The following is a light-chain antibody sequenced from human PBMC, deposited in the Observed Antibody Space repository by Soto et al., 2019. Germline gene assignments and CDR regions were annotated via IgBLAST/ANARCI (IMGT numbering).Light chain of an antibody. Sequence: IQMTQSPSSLSSSVVDRVTITCLASQGIRNDLVWYQQKPGKAPKLLIYTASSLESGVPSRFSGSGSGTEFTLTISSLQPDDFATYYCQKYNSYSWKFGQGTKVDIK. CDR2: TAS. V-gene: IGKV1-5*03. CDR3: QKYNSYSWK. J-gene: IGKJ1*01. CDR1: QGIRND.